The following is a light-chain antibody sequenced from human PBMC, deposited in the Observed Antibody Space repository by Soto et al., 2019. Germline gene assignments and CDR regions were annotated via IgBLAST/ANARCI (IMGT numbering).Light chain of an antibody. J-gene: IGKJ1*01. CDR3: QEYNGYSWT. CDR2: DAS. Sequence: DIQMTQSPSTLSASVGDRVTITCRASQSISSWLAWYQQKPGKAPKLLIYDASSLPSGVPSRFSGSGSGTEFTLTLSSLQPDDFATYYCQEYNGYSWTFGQGTKVDIK. V-gene: IGKV1-5*01. CDR1: QSISSW.